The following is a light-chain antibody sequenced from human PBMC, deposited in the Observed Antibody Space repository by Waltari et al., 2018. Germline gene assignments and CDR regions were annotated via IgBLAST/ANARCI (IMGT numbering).Light chain of an antibody. CDR2: GAS. CDR1: QSVSSSY. V-gene: IGKV3-20*01. J-gene: IGKJ1*01. CDR3: QQYGSSPPWT. Sequence: IVLTKSPGTLSLSPGERATLSCRDSQSVSSSYLAWYQQKPGQAPRLLIYGASSRATGIPGRFSGSGSGTDFTLTINRLEPEDFAVYYCQQYGSSPPWTFGQGTKVEIK.